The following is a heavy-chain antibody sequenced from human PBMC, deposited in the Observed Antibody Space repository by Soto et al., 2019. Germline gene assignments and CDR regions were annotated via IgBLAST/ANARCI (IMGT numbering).Heavy chain of an antibody. CDR3: ARLSEFTESLDP. Sequence: SETLSLTCTVSGGSISSYYWSWIRQPPGKGLEWIGYIYYSGSTNYNPSLKSRVTISVDTSKNQFSLKLSSVTAADTAVYYCARLSEFTESLDPWGQGTLVTVSS. CDR2: IYYSGST. CDR1: GGSISSYY. D-gene: IGHD2-8*02. V-gene: IGHV4-59*08. J-gene: IGHJ5*02.